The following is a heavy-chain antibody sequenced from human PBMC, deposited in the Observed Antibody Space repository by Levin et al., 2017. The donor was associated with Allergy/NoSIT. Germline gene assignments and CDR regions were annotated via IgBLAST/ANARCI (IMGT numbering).Heavy chain of an antibody. CDR1: GFTFTNYA. CDR3: AKGFTGDYDTSGFYSGFLY. CDR2: ISGGGDIT. V-gene: IGHV3-23*01. Sequence: GESLKISCAASGFTFTNYAMSWVRLAPGKGLEWVSTISGGGDITYYADSVKGRFTISRDNSKNTLYLQMNSLRAEDTAIYYCAKGFTGDYDTSGFYSGFLYWGQGTLVTVSS. D-gene: IGHD3-22*01. J-gene: IGHJ4*02.